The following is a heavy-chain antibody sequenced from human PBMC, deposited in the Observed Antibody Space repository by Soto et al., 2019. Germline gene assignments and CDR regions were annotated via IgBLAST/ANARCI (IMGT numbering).Heavy chain of an antibody. CDR2: ISGSGGST. CDR3: AKYSSIAARRVYNWFDP. J-gene: IGHJ5*02. V-gene: IGHV3-23*01. D-gene: IGHD6-6*01. Sequence: PGGSLRLSCAASGFTFSSYAMSWVRQAPGRGLEWVSAISGSGGSTYYADSVKGRFTISRDNSKNTLYLQMNSLRAEDTAVYYCAKYSSIAARRVYNWFDPWGQGTLVTVSS. CDR1: GFTFSSYA.